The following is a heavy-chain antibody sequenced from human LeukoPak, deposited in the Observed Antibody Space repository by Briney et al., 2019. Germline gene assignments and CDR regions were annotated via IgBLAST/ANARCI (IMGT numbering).Heavy chain of an antibody. V-gene: IGHV3-20*04. J-gene: IGHJ4*02. Sequence: PGGSLRLSCAASGFTFDDYGMSWVRQAPGKGLEWVSDINWNGGSTGYADSVKGRFTISRDNAKNSLYLQMNSLRAEDTAVYYCAGGDYDILPGPIDYWGQGTLVTVSS. CDR1: GFTFDDYG. CDR3: AGGDYDILPGPIDY. CDR2: INWNGGST. D-gene: IGHD3-9*01.